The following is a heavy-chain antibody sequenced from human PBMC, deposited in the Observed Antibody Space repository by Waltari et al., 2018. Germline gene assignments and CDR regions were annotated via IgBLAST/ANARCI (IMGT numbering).Heavy chain of an antibody. CDR2: IYSGGST. J-gene: IGHJ4*02. D-gene: IGHD3-3*01. V-gene: IGHV3-53*01. CDR3: ARLNVWSGYYVDY. CDR1: GFPVSRNY. Sequence: EVQLVESGGGLIPPGGSLRLSWAAFGFPVSRNYMSWVRQAPGKGLEWVSVIYSGGSTYYADSVKGRFTISRDNSKNTLYLQMNSLRAEDTAVYYCARLNVWSGYYVDYWGQGTLVTVSS.